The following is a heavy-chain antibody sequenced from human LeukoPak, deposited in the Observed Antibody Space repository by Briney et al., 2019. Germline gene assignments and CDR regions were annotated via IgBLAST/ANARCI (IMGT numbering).Heavy chain of an antibody. V-gene: IGHV1-46*01. CDR1: GYTFTSYY. Sequence: ASVKVSCKASGYTFTSYYMHWVRQAPGQGLEWMGIINPSGGSTSYAQKFQGRVTMTRDTSISTAYMELSRLRSDDTAVYYCARAWDDFWSGYFSTYNWFDPWGQGTLVAVSS. CDR2: INPSGGST. CDR3: ARAWDDFWSGYFSTYNWFDP. J-gene: IGHJ5*02. D-gene: IGHD3-3*01.